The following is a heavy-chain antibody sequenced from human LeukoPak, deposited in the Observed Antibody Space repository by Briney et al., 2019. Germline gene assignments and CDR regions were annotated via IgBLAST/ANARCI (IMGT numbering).Heavy chain of an antibody. J-gene: IGHJ6*02. Sequence: SETLSLTCAVSGGSFSGYYWSWIRQPPGKGLEWIGEINHSGSTNYNPSLKSRVTISVDTSKNQFSLKLSSVTAADTAVYYCARGHTGYYYYYYGMDVWGQGTTVTVSS. CDR1: GGSFSGYY. CDR3: ARGHTGYYYYYYGMDV. D-gene: IGHD2-8*02. CDR2: INHSGST. V-gene: IGHV4-34*01.